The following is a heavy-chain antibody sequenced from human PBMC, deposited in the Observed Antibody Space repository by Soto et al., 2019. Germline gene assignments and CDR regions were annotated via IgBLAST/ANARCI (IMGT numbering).Heavy chain of an antibody. Sequence: GGSLRLSCAASGFTFSSYAMHWVRQAPGKGLEWVAVISYAGSKKYYADSVKGRFTISRDNSKNTLYLQMNSLRGEDTAVYYCARDRLYQLIDSFHYYGMDVWGQGTTVTVSS. CDR1: GFTFSSYA. CDR3: ARDRLYQLIDSFHYYGMDV. V-gene: IGHV3-30-3*01. CDR2: ISYAGSKK. J-gene: IGHJ6*02. D-gene: IGHD2-2*01.